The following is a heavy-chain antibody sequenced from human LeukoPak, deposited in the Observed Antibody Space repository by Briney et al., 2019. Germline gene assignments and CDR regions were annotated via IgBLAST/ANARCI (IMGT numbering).Heavy chain of an antibody. CDR3: ARGGVDYYGSGTYYLMYYFDN. D-gene: IGHD3-10*01. CDR2: ISGSGGAT. V-gene: IGHV3-23*01. CDR1: GFTFNTYG. J-gene: IGHJ4*02. Sequence: GGTLRLSCAASGFTFNTYGMSWVRQAPGKGLEWVSGISGSGGATYYADSVKGRFTISRDDPHNTLYLQMNSLRAEDTAVYFCARGGVDYYGSGTYYLMYYFDNWGQGALVTVSS.